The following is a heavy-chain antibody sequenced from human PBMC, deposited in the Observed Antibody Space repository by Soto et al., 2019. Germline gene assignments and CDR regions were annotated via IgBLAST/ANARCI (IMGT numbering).Heavy chain of an antibody. V-gene: IGHV1-46*01. CDR2: INPNSGST. CDR1: GYTFTSNN. J-gene: IGHJ5*01. D-gene: IGHD6-13*01. CDR3: TRDIEEDGMGSWFDS. Sequence: SGKVPYRASGYTFTSNNLHWVRRAPGHGLELMGRINPNSGSTIYAQKLQGRVSMTRDMSTSTVYMELSSLRSDDTALYYCTRDIEEDGMGSWFDSWGQGTLVTVSS.